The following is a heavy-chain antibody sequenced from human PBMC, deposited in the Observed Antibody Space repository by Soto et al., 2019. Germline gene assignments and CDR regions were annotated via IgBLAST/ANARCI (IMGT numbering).Heavy chain of an antibody. CDR3: ARETTRVGGVNPFDY. V-gene: IGHV1-69*04. Sequence: SVKVSCKASGGTFSSYTISWVRQAPGQGLEWMGRIIPIFGIANYAQKFQGRVTITADKSTSTAYMELSSLRSEDTAVYYCARETTRVGGVNPFDYWGQGTLVTVSS. CDR1: GGTFSSYT. CDR2: IIPIFGIA. J-gene: IGHJ4*02. D-gene: IGHD3-10*01.